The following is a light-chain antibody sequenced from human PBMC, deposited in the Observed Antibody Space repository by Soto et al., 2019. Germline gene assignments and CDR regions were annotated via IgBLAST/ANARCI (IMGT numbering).Light chain of an antibody. CDR1: ENIGKY. J-gene: IGKJ4*01. V-gene: IGKV1-39*01. CDR3: QQSFSTHALT. Sequence: DIQMTQSPSSLSASVGERVTITCRASENIGKYLNWYQQKQGKAPKIVIYGASSLQSGVPSRFSGSGSGRDFTLTLSSLQPEDFAIYYCQQSFSTHALTFGGGTKVEIK. CDR2: GAS.